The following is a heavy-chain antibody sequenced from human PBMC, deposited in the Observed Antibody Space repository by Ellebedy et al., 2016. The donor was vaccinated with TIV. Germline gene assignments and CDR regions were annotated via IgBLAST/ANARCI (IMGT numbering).Heavy chain of an antibody. Sequence: GGSLRLXCAASGFTFSSYGMHWVRQAPGRGLEWVAIIWYDGSNKYYADSVKGRFTISRDNSKNTLYLQMNSLRAEDTAVYYCARAGYYYYDSSGYRDYYMDVWGKGTTVTVSS. J-gene: IGHJ6*03. CDR3: ARAGYYYYDSSGYRDYYMDV. CDR1: GFTFSSYG. D-gene: IGHD3-22*01. CDR2: IWYDGSNK. V-gene: IGHV3-33*01.